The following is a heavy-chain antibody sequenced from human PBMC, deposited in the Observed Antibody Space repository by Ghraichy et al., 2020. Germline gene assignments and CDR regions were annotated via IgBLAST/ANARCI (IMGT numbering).Heavy chain of an antibody. CDR1: GFTFSSYG. V-gene: IGHV3-33*01. Sequence: GGSLRLSCAASGFTFSSYGMHWVRQAPGKGLEWVAVIWYDGSNKYYADSVKGRFTISRDNSKNTLYLQMNSLRAEDTAVYYCARGYSGERNQGVVPAAEEYYFDYWGQGTLVTVSS. J-gene: IGHJ4*02. D-gene: IGHD2-2*01. CDR3: ARGYSGERNQGVVPAAEEYYFDY. CDR2: IWYDGSNK.